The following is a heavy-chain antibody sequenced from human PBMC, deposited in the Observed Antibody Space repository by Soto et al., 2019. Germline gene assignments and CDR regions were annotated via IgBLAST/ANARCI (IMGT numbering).Heavy chain of an antibody. CDR1: GGSFSGYY. Sequence: LSLTSAVYGGSFSGYYWSWIRQPPGKGLEWNGEINHSGSTNYNPSLKSRVTISVDTSKNQFSLKLSSVTAADTAVYYCARDIVVVSSAIPVNNWFSPWSPGSLVTVSS. J-gene: IGHJ5*02. CDR2: INHSGST. D-gene: IGHD2-2*01. CDR3: ARDIVVVSSAIPVNNWFSP. V-gene: IGHV4-34*01.